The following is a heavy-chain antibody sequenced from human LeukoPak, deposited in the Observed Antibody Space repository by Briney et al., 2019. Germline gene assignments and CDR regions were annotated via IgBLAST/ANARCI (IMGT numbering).Heavy chain of an antibody. D-gene: IGHD3-9*01. CDR1: GFTFSNYP. Sequence: GGSLRLSCTTSGFTFSNYPMSWVRQAPGKGLEWLGLLGSTAYGGTTKYAASVKGRFTISRDDSKSIAYLQMNSLKTEDTAVYYCTRPYYDYLTGYYSDYWGQGTLVTVSS. CDR3: TRPYYDYLTGYYSDY. CDR2: LGSTAYGGTT. V-gene: IGHV3-49*04. J-gene: IGHJ4*02.